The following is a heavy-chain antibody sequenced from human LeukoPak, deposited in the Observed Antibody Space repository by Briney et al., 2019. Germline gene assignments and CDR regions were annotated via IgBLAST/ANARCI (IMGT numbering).Heavy chain of an antibody. CDR2: IYPSDSDT. D-gene: IGHD1-14*01. Sequence: GESLKISCKGSGYTFTRNWIGWVRQMPGKGLEWMGTIYPSDSDTRYSPSFQGQVTISADKSINTAYLEWSSLKASDTAMYYCARPDETYHHVAYWGQGTLVTVTS. V-gene: IGHV5-51*01. J-gene: IGHJ4*02. CDR3: ARPDETYHHVAY. CDR1: GYTFTRNW.